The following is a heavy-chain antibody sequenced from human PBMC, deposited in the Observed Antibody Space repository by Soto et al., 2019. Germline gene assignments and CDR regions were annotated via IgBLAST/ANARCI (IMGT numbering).Heavy chain of an antibody. J-gene: IGHJ4*02. CDR3: AKDRRAGGNSAFYFDF. V-gene: IGHV3-23*01. D-gene: IGHD3-16*01. Sequence: GGSLRLSCASSGFQFSNYAIRWVRQAPVKGLEWVSLISATGGGTYYADSVKGRFTISRDNSHNTLYLQVHSLTAEDTAVYYCAKDRRAGGNSAFYFDFWGQGAQVTVSS. CDR2: ISATGGGT. CDR1: GFQFSNYA.